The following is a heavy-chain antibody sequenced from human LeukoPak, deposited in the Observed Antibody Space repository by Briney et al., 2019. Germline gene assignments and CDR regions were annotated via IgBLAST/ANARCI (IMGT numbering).Heavy chain of an antibody. J-gene: IGHJ4*02. D-gene: IGHD6-13*01. CDR1: GGSISSYY. CDR3: ARAAAGNTIDY. V-gene: IGHV4-59*08. CDR2: IYYSGST. Sequence: SETLSLTCTVSGGSISSYYWSWIRQPPGKGLEWIGYIYYSGSTNYNPSLKSRVTISVDTSKNQFSLKLSSVTAADTAVYYCARAAAGNTIDYWGQGTLVTVSS.